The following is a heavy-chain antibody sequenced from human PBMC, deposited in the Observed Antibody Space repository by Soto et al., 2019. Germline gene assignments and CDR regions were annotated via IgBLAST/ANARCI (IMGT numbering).Heavy chain of an antibody. CDR3: AVVSSRCWECFHH. D-gene: IGHD3-22*01. CDR1: GGSISIYY. J-gene: IGHJ1*01. V-gene: IGHV4-59*01. CDR2: VYNSGST. Sequence: QVQLQESGPGLVKPSETLSLTCTGSGGSISIYYWSWIRQPPGKGLEYIGHVYNSGSTIHSPSLKSRATISVDTSKNQFSLKMTSVTAADTAVYYWAVVSSRCWECFHHCGQGILMTVSS.